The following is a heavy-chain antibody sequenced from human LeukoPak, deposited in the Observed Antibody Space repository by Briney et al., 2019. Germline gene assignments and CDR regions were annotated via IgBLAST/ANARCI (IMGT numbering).Heavy chain of an antibody. J-gene: IGHJ4*02. CDR1: GFTFSSYS. D-gene: IGHD1-26*01. V-gene: IGHV3-21*01. CDR2: ISSSSSYI. Sequence: PGGSLRLSCAASGFTFSSYSMNWVRQAPGKGLEWVSSISSSSSYIYYADSVKGRFTISRDNAKNSLYLQMNSLRAEDTAVYYCARDRGSGSYWPFDYWGQGTLVTVSS. CDR3: ARDRGSGSYWPFDY.